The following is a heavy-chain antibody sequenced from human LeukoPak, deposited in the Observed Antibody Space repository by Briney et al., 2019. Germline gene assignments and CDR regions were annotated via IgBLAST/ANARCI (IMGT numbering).Heavy chain of an antibody. D-gene: IGHD1-26*01. CDR1: GFTFSSYA. CDR2: ISGRGIKT. J-gene: IGHJ4*02. CDR3: AKGSSGSYYVSDY. V-gene: IGHV3-23*01. Sequence: GGSLRLSCAASGFTFSSYAMSWVRQAPGKGLGWVSTISGRGIKTYYADSVKGRFTISRDNSKNTVYLQMNNLRVEDTAVYYCAKGSSGSYYVSDYWGQGTLVTVSS.